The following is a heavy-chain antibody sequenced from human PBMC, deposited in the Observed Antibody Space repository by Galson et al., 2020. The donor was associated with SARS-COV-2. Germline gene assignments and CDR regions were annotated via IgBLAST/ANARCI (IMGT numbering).Heavy chain of an antibody. CDR2: FDTSGTT. V-gene: IGHV4-61*02. J-gene: IGHJ6*03. D-gene: IGHD3-10*01. CDR3: ARGGAGKIGSGSYWGGSHYYYYMDV. Sequence: SETLSLTCTVSGGSISSGHYYWSWIRQPAGKGLEWIGRFDTSGTTNYNPSLKSRVTISVDTSKKQFSLKLSSVTAADTAVYYCARGGAGKIGSGSYWGGSHYYYYMDVWGKGTTVTISS. CDR1: GGSISSGHYY.